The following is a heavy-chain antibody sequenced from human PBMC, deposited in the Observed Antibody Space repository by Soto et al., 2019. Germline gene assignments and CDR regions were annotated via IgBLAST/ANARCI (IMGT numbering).Heavy chain of an antibody. J-gene: IGHJ3*02. CDR3: ERQKDYYDSSGYRSVAFDI. V-gene: IGHV1-2*04. Sequence: ASVKVSCKASGYTFTGYYMHCVRQAPGQGLEWMGWINPNSGGTNYAQKFQGWVTMTRDTSISTAYMELSRLRSDETAVYYCERQKDYYDSSGYRSVAFDIWGQGTMVTVSS. CDR1: GYTFTGYY. CDR2: INPNSGGT. D-gene: IGHD3-22*01.